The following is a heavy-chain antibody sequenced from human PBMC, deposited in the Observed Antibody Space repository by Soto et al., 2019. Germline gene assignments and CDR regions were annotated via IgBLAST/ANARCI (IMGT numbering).Heavy chain of an antibody. V-gene: IGHV1-69*01. CDR3: AKSPRYGDQPQGVGFYY. Sequence: QVQLVQSGAEVKKPGSSVKVSCKASGGTFSSYAISWVRQAPGQGLEWMGGIIPIFGTANYVQKFQGRVTSTADESTRSAYRELSSLRSEDMAVYYCAKSPRYGDQPQGVGFYYWGQGTLVTDSS. CDR1: GGTFSSYA. CDR2: IIPIFGTA. D-gene: IGHD4-17*01. J-gene: IGHJ4*02.